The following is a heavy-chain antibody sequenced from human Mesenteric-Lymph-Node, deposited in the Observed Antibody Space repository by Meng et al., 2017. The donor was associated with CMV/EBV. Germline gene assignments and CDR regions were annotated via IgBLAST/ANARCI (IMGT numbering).Heavy chain of an antibody. CDR2: IYYSGST. CDR3: ARLIVSSSSYYFDY. J-gene: IGHJ4*02. D-gene: IGHD6-6*01. Sequence: AGGSISSRSYCWGWIRQPPGKGLEWIGSIYYSGSTYYNPSLNIRVTISVDTSKNQFSLKLSSVTAADTAVYYCARLIVSSSSYYFDYWGQGTLVTVSS. V-gene: IGHV4-39*01. CDR1: GGSISSRSYC.